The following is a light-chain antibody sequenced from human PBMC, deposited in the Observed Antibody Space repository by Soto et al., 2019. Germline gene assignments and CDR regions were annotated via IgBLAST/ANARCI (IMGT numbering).Light chain of an antibody. J-gene: IGKJ3*01. V-gene: IGKV3-20*01. CDR2: GAS. Sequence: EIVLTQSPGTLSLSPGERDTISCRASQSVSSSYLAWYQQKPGQAPRLLIYGASSRATGIPDRFSGSGSGTDFTLTISRLEPEDFAVYYCQQYGSSPLTFGPGTKVDIK. CDR1: QSVSSSY. CDR3: QQYGSSPLT.